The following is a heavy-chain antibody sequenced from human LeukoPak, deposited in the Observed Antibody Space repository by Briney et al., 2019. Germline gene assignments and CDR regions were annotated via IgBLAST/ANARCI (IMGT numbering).Heavy chain of an antibody. D-gene: IGHD3-22*01. J-gene: IGHJ4*02. CDR3: ARVPVFNYYDSSGYTPSGDY. CDR2: ISAYNGNT. V-gene: IGHV1-18*01. Sequence: ASVKVSCKASGYSFTSYGISWVRQAPGQGLEWMGWISAYNGNTNYAQKLQGRVTMTTDTSTSTAYMELRSLRSDDTAVYYCARVPVFNYYDSSGYTPSGDYWGQGTLVTVSS. CDR1: GYSFTSYG.